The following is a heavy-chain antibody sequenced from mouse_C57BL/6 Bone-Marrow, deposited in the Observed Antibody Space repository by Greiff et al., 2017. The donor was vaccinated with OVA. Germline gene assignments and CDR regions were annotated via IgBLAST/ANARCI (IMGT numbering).Heavy chain of an antibody. J-gene: IGHJ3*01. CDR2: IDPENGDT. Sequence: VQLQQSGAELVRPGASVKLSCTASGFNIKDDYMHWVKQRPEQGLEWIGWIDPENGDTEYASKFQGKATITADTSSNTAYLQLSSLTSEDTAVYYCTTPYSLFAHWGQGTLVTVSA. CDR1: GFNIKDDY. CDR3: TTPYSLFAH. V-gene: IGHV14-4*01. D-gene: IGHD6-2*01.